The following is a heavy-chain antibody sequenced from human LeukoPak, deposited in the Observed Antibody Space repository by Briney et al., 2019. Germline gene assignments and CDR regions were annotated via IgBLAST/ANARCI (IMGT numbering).Heavy chain of an antibody. J-gene: IGHJ4*02. D-gene: IGHD6-13*01. CDR1: GGSISGYY. CDR3: ARAGRLGYSSSWYDY. Sequence: SETLSLTCTVSGGSISGYYWTWIRQPPGKGLEWIGYIYYRGGTNYNPSLKSRVTISVDTSKNQFSLKLSSVTAADTAVYYCARAGRLGYSSSWYDYWGQGTLVTVSS. V-gene: IGHV4-59*01. CDR2: IYYRGGT.